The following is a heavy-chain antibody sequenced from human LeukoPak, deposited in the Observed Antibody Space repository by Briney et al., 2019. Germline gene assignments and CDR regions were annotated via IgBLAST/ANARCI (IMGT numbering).Heavy chain of an antibody. D-gene: IGHD1-26*01. J-gene: IGHJ4*02. CDR3: ARHGNALTHSEYFDY. CDR1: GGTFSTYA. Sequence: ASVKVSCKASGGTFSTYAISWVRQAPGQGLEWMGWISNHNVNTNSAQKLQGRVTITKDTSTSTAYLDLQSLRSDDTAIYYCARHGNALTHSEYFDYWGQGTLITVSS. V-gene: IGHV1-18*01. CDR2: ISNHNVNT.